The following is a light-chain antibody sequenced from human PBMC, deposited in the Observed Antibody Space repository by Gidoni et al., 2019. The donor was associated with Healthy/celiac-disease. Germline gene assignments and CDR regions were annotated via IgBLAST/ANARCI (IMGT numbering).Light chain of an antibody. CDR3: SSYTSSSTRV. CDR1: RSDVGGYNY. J-gene: IGLJ1*01. Sequence: QSALTQPASVSGSPGQSITISCTGTRSDVGGYNYVSCYKQHPGKAPKLMFYEVSKRPSGVSNRFSGSKSGNAASLTISGLQAEDEADYYCSSYTSSSTRVFGTGTKVTVL. V-gene: IGLV2-14*01. CDR2: EVS.